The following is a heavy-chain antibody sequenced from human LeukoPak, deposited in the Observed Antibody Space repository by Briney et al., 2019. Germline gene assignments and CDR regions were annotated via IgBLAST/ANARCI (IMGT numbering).Heavy chain of an antibody. CDR3: AKDRGFDWLLDYFDY. J-gene: IGHJ4*02. Sequence: GGSLRLSCAASGFTFDDYAMHWVRQAPGKGLEWVSGISWNSGSIGYADSVKGRFTISRDNAKNSLYLQMNSLRAEDTALYYCAKDRGFDWLLDYFDYWGQGTLVTVSS. V-gene: IGHV3-9*01. D-gene: IGHD3-9*01. CDR1: GFTFDDYA. CDR2: ISWNSGSI.